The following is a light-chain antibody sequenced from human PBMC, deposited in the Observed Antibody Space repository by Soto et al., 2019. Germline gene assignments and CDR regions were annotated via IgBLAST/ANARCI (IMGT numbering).Light chain of an antibody. V-gene: IGKV1-33*01. Sequence: DIKMTQSPSSLSASVGDRVTITCQASQDISNNLNWYQQNPGKAPNLLIYAASNLETGVPSRFSGSGSGTDFTFTISSLQPEDIATYYCQQYDNPPPTFGPGTKVDIK. CDR3: QQYDNPPPT. J-gene: IGKJ3*01. CDR1: QDISNN. CDR2: AAS.